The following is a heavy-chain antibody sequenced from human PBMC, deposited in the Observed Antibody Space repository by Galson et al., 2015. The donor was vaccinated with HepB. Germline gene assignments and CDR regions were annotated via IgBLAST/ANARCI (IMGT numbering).Heavy chain of an antibody. CDR2: TYYRSKWYN. CDR1: GDSVSSNSAA. Sequence: CAISGDSVSSNSAAWNWIRQSPSRGLEWLGRTYYRSKWYNDYAVSVKSRITINPDTSKNQFSLQLNSVTPEDTAVYYCARDRGGYSYGLASYYFDYWGQGTLVTVSS. CDR3: ARDRGGYSYGLASYYFDY. D-gene: IGHD5-18*01. V-gene: IGHV6-1*01. J-gene: IGHJ4*02.